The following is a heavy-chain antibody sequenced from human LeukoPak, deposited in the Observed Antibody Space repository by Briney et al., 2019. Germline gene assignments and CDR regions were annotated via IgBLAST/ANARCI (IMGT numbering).Heavy chain of an antibody. CDR2: ITRDGSST. Sequence: GGSLRLSCAASGFTFSSSWMHWVRQAPGKGLVWDSRITRDGSSTTYADSVKGRFTTSRDNAKNTLYLQMDSLRDDDTAVYYCARDPGYESWSPFWGGMDVWGNGTTVIVSS. CDR3: ARDPGYESWSPFWGGMDV. J-gene: IGHJ6*04. CDR1: GFTFSSSW. V-gene: IGHV3-74*01. D-gene: IGHD3-16*01.